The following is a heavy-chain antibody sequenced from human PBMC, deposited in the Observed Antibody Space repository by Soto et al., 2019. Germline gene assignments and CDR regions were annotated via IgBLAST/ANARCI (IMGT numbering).Heavy chain of an antibody. CDR1: GFTFSSYA. J-gene: IGHJ4*02. V-gene: IGHV3-23*01. D-gene: IGHD6-19*01. CDR2: ISGSGGST. Sequence: EVQLLESGGGLVQPGGSLRLSCAASGFTFSSYAMSWVRQAPGKGLEWVSAISGSGGSTYYADSVKGRFTISRDNSENTLYLKMNILRAEDTAVYYCAKGKRVPKNFIAVAGTLDDWGQGTLVTVSS. CDR3: AKGKRVPKNFIAVAGTLDD.